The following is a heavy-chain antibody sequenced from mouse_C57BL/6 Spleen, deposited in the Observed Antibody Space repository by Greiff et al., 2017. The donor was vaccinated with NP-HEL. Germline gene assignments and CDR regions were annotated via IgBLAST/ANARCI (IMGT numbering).Heavy chain of an antibody. Sequence: EVKLMESGAELVRPGASVKLSCTASGFTIKDDYMPWVKQRPEQGLEWIGWIDPENGDTEYASKFQGKATITADTSSNTAYLQLSSLTSEDTAVYYCTMVTTAPYFDYWGQGTTLTVSS. V-gene: IGHV14-4*01. CDR1: GFTIKDDY. CDR2: IDPENGDT. CDR3: TMVTTAPYFDY. D-gene: IGHD2-2*01. J-gene: IGHJ2*01.